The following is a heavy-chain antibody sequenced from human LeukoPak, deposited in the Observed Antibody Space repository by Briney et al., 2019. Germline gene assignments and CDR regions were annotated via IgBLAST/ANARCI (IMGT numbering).Heavy chain of an antibody. Sequence: ASVKVSRKVSGYTLTELSMHWVRQAPGKGLEWMGGFDPEDGETIYAQKFQGRVTMTEDTSTDTAYMELSSLRSEDTAVYYCATSTYYDFWSGPWENYYYMDVWGKGTTVTVSS. V-gene: IGHV1-24*01. J-gene: IGHJ6*03. CDR2: FDPEDGET. CDR1: GYTLTELS. D-gene: IGHD3-3*01. CDR3: ATSTYYDFWSGPWENYYYMDV.